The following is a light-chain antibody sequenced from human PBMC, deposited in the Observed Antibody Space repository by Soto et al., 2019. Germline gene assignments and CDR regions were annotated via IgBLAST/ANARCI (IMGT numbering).Light chain of an antibody. Sequence: EIVLTQSPGTLSLSPGERASLSCRASQSVSSSYLAWYQQKPGQAPRLLIYGASSRATGIPDRFSGSGSGTDFTLTISILEPEDFAVYYCQQYGRSSWTFGQGPKVEIK. V-gene: IGKV3-20*01. CDR3: QQYGRSSWT. CDR1: QSVSSSY. CDR2: GAS. J-gene: IGKJ1*01.